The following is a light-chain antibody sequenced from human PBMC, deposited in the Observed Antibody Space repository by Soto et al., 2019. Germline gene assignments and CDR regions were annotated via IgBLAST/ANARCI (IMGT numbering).Light chain of an antibody. J-gene: IGKJ1*01. CDR3: QQYNNWPRT. CDR2: GAS. CDR1: QSVSSN. V-gene: IGKV3-15*01. Sequence: EIVMTQSPATLSVSPGERATLSCRASQSVSSNLAWSQHKPGQAPRRLMYGASTMATGIPVRFSGSGSGSEFTLTISSLQSEDCAVYYCQQYNNWPRTLGQETKVEIK.